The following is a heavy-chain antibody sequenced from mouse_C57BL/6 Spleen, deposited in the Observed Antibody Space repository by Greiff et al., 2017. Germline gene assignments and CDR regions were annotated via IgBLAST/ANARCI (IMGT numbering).Heavy chain of an antibody. Sequence: VQLKQSGPELVKPGASVKIPCKASGYTFTDYNMDWVKQSHGKSLEWIGDINPNNGGTIYNQKFKGKATLTVDKSAGTAYMELRSLTSEDTAVYYCARYTVDPYWYFDVWGTGTTVTVSS. CDR2: INPNNGGT. J-gene: IGHJ1*03. CDR3: ARYTVDPYWYFDV. D-gene: IGHD1-1*01. CDR1: GYTFTDYN. V-gene: IGHV1-18*01.